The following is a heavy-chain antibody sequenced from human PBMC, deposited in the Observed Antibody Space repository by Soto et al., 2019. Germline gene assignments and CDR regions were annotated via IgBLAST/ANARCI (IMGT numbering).Heavy chain of an antibody. D-gene: IGHD3-10*01. Sequence: QVQLVQSGAEVKKPGASVKVSCKASGYTFTSYDISWVRQVTGQGLEWMGWMNPNNGNTDYAPKFQGRVTMTMNTSIGTAYMELSSLRSEDTAVYYCARSPRNYYALGSYSYFRHWGQGTLVTVSS. CDR3: ARSPRNYYALGSYSYFRH. CDR1: GYTFTSYD. CDR2: MNPNNGNT. V-gene: IGHV1-8*01. J-gene: IGHJ1*01.